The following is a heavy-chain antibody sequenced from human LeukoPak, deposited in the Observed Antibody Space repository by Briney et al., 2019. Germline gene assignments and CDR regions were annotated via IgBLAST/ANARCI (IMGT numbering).Heavy chain of an antibody. CDR2: ISSSSSYI. CDR1: GFTFSSYS. J-gene: IGHJ4*02. V-gene: IGHV3-21*01. D-gene: IGHD1-26*01. CDR3: ARDKMGATFGY. Sequence: GGSLRLSCAASGFTFSSYSMNWVRQAPGNGLEWVSSISSSSSYIYYADSVKGRFTISRDNAKNSLYLQMNSLRAEDTAVYYCARDKMGATFGYWGQGTLVTVSS.